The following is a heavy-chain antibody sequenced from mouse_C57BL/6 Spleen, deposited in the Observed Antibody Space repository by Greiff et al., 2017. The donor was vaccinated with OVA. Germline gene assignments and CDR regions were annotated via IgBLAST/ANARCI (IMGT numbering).Heavy chain of an antibody. J-gene: IGHJ3*01. CDR2: IDPNSGGT. CDR1: GYTFTSYW. V-gene: IGHV1-72*01. CDR3: ARSENYYDWFAY. Sequence: VKLQQPGAELVKPGASVKLSCKASGYTFTSYWMHWVKQRPGRGLEWIGRIDPNSGGTKYNEKFKSKATLTVDKPSSTAYMQLSSLTSEDSAVYYCARSENYYDWFAYWGQGTLVTVSA. D-gene: IGHD1-1*01.